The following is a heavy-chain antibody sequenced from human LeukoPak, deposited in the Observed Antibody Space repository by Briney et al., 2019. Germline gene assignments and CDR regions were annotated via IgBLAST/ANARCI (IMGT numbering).Heavy chain of an antibody. D-gene: IGHD6-13*01. Sequence: GESLQISCKGSGYSFTSYWIGWVRQMPGKGLEWMGITYPGDPDTRYSPSFQGQVTISADKSISTAYLQWSSLKASDTAMYYCARLGAAAGNWFDPWGQGTLVTVSS. CDR3: ARLGAAAGNWFDP. CDR1: GYSFTSYW. J-gene: IGHJ5*02. V-gene: IGHV5-51*01. CDR2: TYPGDPDT.